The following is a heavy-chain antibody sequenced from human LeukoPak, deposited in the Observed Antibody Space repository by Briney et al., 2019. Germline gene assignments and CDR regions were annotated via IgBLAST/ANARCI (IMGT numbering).Heavy chain of an antibody. J-gene: IGHJ4*02. Sequence: GGSLRLSCAVSGITLSNYGMSWVRQAPEKGLERVAGLSGSGGGTNYADSVQGRFTISRDNPKNTLYLQMNSLRAEDTAVYFCAKRGVVIRVFLVGFHKEAYYFDSWGQGALVTVSS. CDR3: AKRGVVIRVFLVGFHKEAYYFDS. CDR1: GITLSNYG. D-gene: IGHD3-10*01. CDR2: LSGSGGGT. V-gene: IGHV3-23*01.